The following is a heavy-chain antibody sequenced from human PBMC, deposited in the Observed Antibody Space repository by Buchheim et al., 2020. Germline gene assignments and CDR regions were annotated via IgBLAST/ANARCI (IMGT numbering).Heavy chain of an antibody. CDR3: VGPDY. J-gene: IGHJ4*02. CDR1: GFSFSGTA. V-gene: IGHV3-30*04. CDR2: STDGRNQ. Sequence: QVQLLESGGGVVQPGRSLRLSCAASGFSFSGTAMHWVRQAPGKGLEWVSTDGRNQYYADSVRGRVTISRANSNSMLYLQQESLRPEDTAKYYCVGPDYWGQGTL.